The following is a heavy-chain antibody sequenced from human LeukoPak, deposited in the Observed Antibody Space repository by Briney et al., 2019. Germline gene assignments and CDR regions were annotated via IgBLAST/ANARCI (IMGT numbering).Heavy chain of an antibody. D-gene: IGHD1-26*01. J-gene: IGHJ4*02. CDR2: ISSSGSTI. CDR3: ARDRAPRGSYFFDY. CDR1: GFTFSSYE. V-gene: IGHV3-48*03. Sequence: GGSLRLSCAASGFTFSSYEMNWVRQAPGKGLEWVSYISSSGSTIYYADSVKGRFTISRDNAKNSLYLQMNSLRAEDTAVYYCARDRAPRGSYFFDYWGQGTLVTVSS.